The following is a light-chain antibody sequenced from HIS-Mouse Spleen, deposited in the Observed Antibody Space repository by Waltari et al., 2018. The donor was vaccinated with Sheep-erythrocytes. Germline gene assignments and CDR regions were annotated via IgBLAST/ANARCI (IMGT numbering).Light chain of an antibody. CDR3: QAWDSSIVV. Sequence: SYELTQPPSVSVSPGQTASITCSVDKLGDKYACWSKQKPCQSPVLVIYQDSKRPSGIPERFSGSNSGNTATLTISGTQAMDEADYYCQAWDSSIVVFGGGTKLTVL. J-gene: IGLJ2*01. CDR1: KLGDKY. CDR2: QDS. V-gene: IGLV3-1*01.